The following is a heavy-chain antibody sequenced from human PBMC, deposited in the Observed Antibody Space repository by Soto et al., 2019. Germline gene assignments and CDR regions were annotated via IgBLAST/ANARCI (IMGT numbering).Heavy chain of an antibody. CDR2: INPSGGST. J-gene: IGHJ4*02. CDR3: ARDSSGWFPTYYFDY. V-gene: IGHV1-46*03. CDR1: GYTFTSYY. D-gene: IGHD6-19*01. Sequence: GASVKVSCKASGYTFTSYYMHWVRQAPGQGLEWMGIINPSGGSTSYAQKFQGRVTMTRDTSTSTVYMELSSLRSEDTAVYYCARDSSGWFPTYYFDYWGQGTLVTVSS.